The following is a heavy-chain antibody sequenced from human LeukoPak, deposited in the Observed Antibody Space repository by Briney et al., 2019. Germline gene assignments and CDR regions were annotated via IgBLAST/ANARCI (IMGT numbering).Heavy chain of an antibody. Sequence: PGGSLRLSCAASGFTFSDYTMHWVRQAPGKGLEWVAVISYDGSQKYYADSVKGRLTISRDNSRNTLYLQMNSLRPEDTAVYYCARAGSSSWHNFDFWGQGTLVTVSS. CDR3: ARAGSSSWHNFDF. J-gene: IGHJ4*02. CDR2: ISYDGSQK. V-gene: IGHV3-30-3*01. CDR1: GFTFSDYT. D-gene: IGHD6-13*01.